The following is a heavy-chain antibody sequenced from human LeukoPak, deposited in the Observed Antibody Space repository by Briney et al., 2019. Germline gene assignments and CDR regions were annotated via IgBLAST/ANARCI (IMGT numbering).Heavy chain of an antibody. CDR3: ARDPSGYFNY. CDR1: GGSVSSGNYY. D-gene: IGHD3-22*01. Sequence: SETLSLTCTVSGGSVSSGNYYWSWIRQPPGKGLEWIGYRHYSGSTNYNPSLKSRVTISVDTSKNQFSLKLSSVTAADTAVYYCARDPSGYFNYWGQGTLATVSS. J-gene: IGHJ4*02. V-gene: IGHV4-61*01. CDR2: RHYSGST.